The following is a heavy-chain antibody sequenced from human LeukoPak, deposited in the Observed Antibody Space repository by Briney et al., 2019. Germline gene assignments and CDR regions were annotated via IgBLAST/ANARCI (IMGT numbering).Heavy chain of an antibody. CDR2: IYYSGGT. D-gene: IGHD5-18*01. J-gene: IGHJ4*02. CDR3: ARHGSQLWTPYYFDY. V-gene: IGHV4-39*01. CDR1: GGSISSSSYY. Sequence: SETLSLTCTISGGSISSSSYYWGWIRQPPGKGLEWIGKIYYSGGTYYNPSLKSLLTISVDTSKTQFSLKRSSVTAADTAVYYCARHGSQLWTPYYFDYWGQGTLVTVSS.